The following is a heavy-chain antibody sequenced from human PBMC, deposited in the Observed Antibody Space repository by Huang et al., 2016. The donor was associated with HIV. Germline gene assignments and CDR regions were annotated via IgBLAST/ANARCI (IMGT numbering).Heavy chain of an antibody. CDR3: AAGVVPAADYYYYYGMDV. V-gene: IGHV1-2*02. D-gene: IGHD2-2*01. J-gene: IGHJ6*02. CDR1: GYTFTGYY. CDR2: INPNSGGT. Sequence: QVQLVQSGAEVKKPGASVKVSCKASGYTFTGYYMHWGRQAPGQGLEWMGWINPNSGGTNYAQKVQGRVTMTRDTSISTAYMELSRLRSDDTAVYYCAAGVVPAADYYYYYGMDVWGQGTTVTVSS.